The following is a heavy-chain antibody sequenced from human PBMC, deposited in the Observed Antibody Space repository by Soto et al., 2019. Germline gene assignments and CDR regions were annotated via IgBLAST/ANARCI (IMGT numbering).Heavy chain of an antibody. Sequence: SETLFLTFTFSRCALNSHFLGWIRHPPGKGLEWVGHIYHSGSASYNPSLKSRLTISADTSKNQFSLKLSSVTAADTAVYYCARYKSNYYDGIYVWGQGTMVTVSS. J-gene: IGHJ6*02. CDR1: RCALNSHF. CDR3: ARYKSNYYDGIYV. D-gene: IGHD1-20*01. V-gene: IGHV4-59*11. CDR2: IYHSGSA.